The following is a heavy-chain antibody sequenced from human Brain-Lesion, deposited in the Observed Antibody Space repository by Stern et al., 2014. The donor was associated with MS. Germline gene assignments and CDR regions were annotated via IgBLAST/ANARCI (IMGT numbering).Heavy chain of an antibody. CDR3: ARGRVVPGFQYYATDV. D-gene: IGHD2-2*01. Sequence: QVQLQESGPGLVKPSQTLSLSCTVSGGSISSGGYYWSWIRQPAGKGLEWIGRLFNSGSTSYNPSLHRPVTISIAPSQNQFPPRLNSMTAADTAVYYCARGRVVPGFQYYATDVWGQGTTVIVSS. V-gene: IGHV4-61*02. CDR1: GGSISSGGYY. CDR2: LFNSGST. J-gene: IGHJ6*02.